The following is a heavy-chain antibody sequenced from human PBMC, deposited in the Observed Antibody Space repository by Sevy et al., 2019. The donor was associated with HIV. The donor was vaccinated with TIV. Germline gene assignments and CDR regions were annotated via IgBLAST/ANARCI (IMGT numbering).Heavy chain of an antibody. D-gene: IGHD3-22*01. CDR3: AKDVVGGYYDSSGYSDH. CDR2: IKSGGGSN. Sequence: GGSLRLSCAASGFTFTEFVMSWVRQSPGKGREWVSTIKSGGGSNYNADSMKGRFTISRDNSKNTLDLQMNILRAENTAVYYCAKDVVGGYYDSSGYSDHWGQGTLVTVSS. J-gene: IGHJ4*02. V-gene: IGHV3-23*01. CDR1: GFTFTEFV.